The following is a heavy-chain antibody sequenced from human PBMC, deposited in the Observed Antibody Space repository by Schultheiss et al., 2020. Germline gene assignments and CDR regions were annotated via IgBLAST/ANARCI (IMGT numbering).Heavy chain of an antibody. CDR1: GGSISSSNW. V-gene: IGHV4-4*02. Sequence: SETLSLTCAVSGGSISSSNWWSWVRQPPGKGLEWIGEIYHSGRTNYNSSLKSRVTITVDKSKNQFSLKLSSVTAGDTAVYYCARDAAAAATAGPYYYGMDVWGKGTTVTVSS. CDR2: IYHSGRT. J-gene: IGHJ6*04. CDR3: ARDAAAAATAGPYYYGMDV. D-gene: IGHD6-13*01.